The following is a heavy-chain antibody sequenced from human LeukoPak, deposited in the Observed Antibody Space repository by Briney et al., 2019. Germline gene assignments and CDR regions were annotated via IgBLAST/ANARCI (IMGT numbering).Heavy chain of an antibody. V-gene: IGHV4-34*01. Sequence: SETLSLTCAVYGGSFSGYYWSWIRQPPGKGLEWIGEINHSGSTNYNPSLKSRVTISVDTSKDQFSLELSSVTAADTAVYYCARGVHGDYRWYFDLWGRGTLVTVSS. J-gene: IGHJ2*01. CDR1: GGSFSGYY. CDR2: INHSGST. CDR3: ARGVHGDYRWYFDL. D-gene: IGHD4-17*01.